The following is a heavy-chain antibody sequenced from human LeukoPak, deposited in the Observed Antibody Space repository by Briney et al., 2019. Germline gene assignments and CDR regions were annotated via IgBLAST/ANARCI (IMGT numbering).Heavy chain of an antibody. J-gene: IGHJ3*01. Sequence: PGGSLRLSCAASGFTFSTYWMSWVRQAPGKGLEWVANIKQDGSEKYYVDSVKGRFTISRDNAKNSLYLQMNSLRAEDTAVYYCARDRRGYSYGFWGQGTMVTVSS. CDR1: GFTFSTYW. CDR3: ARDRRGYSYGF. D-gene: IGHD5-18*01. CDR2: IKQDGSEK. V-gene: IGHV3-7*01.